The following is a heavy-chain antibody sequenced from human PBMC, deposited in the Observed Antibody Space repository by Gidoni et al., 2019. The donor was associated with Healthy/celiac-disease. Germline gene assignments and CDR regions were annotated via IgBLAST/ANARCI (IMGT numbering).Heavy chain of an antibody. D-gene: IGHD6-13*01. Sequence: EVQLVESGGGLVKPGGALRLSCAASGFTFSSYSMNWVRQAPGKGLEWVSSISSSSSYIYYADSVNGRFTISRDHAKTSLYLQMNSLRAEDTAVYYCARGPLSIVAAGSAFDIWGQGPMVTVSS. CDR1: GFTFSSYS. CDR2: ISSSSSYI. J-gene: IGHJ3*02. V-gene: IGHV3-21*06. CDR3: ARGPLSIVAAGSAFDI.